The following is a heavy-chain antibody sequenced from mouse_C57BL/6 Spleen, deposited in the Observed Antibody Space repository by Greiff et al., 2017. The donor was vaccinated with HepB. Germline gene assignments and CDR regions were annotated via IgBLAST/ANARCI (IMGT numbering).Heavy chain of an antibody. Sequence: EVKLQESGGGLVQPGGSLKLSCAASGFAFSDYYMYWVRQTPEKRLEWVAYISNGGGSTYYPDTVKGRFTISRDNAKNTLYLQMSRLKSEDTAMYYCARGDYWGQGTTLTVSS. V-gene: IGHV5-12*01. CDR1: GFAFSDYY. CDR2: ISNGGGST. J-gene: IGHJ2*01. CDR3: ARGDY.